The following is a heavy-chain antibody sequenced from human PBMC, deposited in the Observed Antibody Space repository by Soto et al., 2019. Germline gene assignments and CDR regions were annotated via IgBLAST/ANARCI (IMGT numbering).Heavy chain of an antibody. CDR3: AKDTTAVAGSYYYYGMDV. J-gene: IGHJ6*02. D-gene: IGHD6-19*01. CDR2: ISYDGSNK. Sequence: GGSLRLSCAASGFTFSSYGMHWVRQAPGKGLEWVAVISYDGSNKYYADSVKGRFTISRDNSKNTLYLQMNSLRAEDTAVYYCAKDTTAVAGSYYYYGMDVWGQGTTVTVSS. V-gene: IGHV3-30*18. CDR1: GFTFSSYG.